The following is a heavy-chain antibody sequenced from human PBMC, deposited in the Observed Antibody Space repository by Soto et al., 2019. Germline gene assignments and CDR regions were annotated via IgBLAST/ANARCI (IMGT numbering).Heavy chain of an antibody. CDR2: INPSGST. CDR1: GGSLSGYY. CDR3: ARGRDGGAAN. Sequence: QVHLQQWGAGLLKPSETLSLTCAVYGGSLSGYYWSWIRQPPGKGLVWIGEINPSGSTNYTPSLKSRVAMSGDTPKIQFSLKLISVTAADTAVYYCARGRDGGAANWGQGTLVTVSS. D-gene: IGHD4-17*01. J-gene: IGHJ4*02. V-gene: IGHV4-34*01.